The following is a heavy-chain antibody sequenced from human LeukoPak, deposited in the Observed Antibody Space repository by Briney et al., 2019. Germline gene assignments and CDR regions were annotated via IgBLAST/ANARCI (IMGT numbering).Heavy chain of an antibody. D-gene: IGHD1-26*01. CDR2: IYSGGST. Sequence: GGSLRLSCAASGFTVSSNHMSWVRQAPGKGLEWVSVIYSGGSTYYADSVKGRFTISRDNSKNTLYLQMNSLRAEDTAVYYCAREGYSGSYYFDYWGQGTLVTVSS. J-gene: IGHJ4*02. V-gene: IGHV3-53*01. CDR1: GFTVSSNH. CDR3: AREGYSGSYYFDY.